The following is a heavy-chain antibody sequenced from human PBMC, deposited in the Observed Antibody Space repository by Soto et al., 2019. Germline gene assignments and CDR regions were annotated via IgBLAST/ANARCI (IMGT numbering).Heavy chain of an antibody. D-gene: IGHD5-12*01. Sequence: ASVKVSCKASGGTFSSYAISWVRQAPGQGLEWMGGIIPIFGTANYAQKFQGRVTITADESTSTAYMELSSLRSEDTAVYYCARGDPTNLPINYYYYGMDVWGQGTTVTVSS. V-gene: IGHV1-69*13. CDR1: GGTFSSYA. J-gene: IGHJ6*02. CDR2: IIPIFGTA. CDR3: ARGDPTNLPINYYYYGMDV.